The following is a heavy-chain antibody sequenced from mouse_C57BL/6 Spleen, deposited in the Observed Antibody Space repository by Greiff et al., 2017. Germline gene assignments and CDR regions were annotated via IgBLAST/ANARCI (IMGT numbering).Heavy chain of an antibody. Sequence: EVQLQQSGPELVKPGASVKISCKASGYTFTDYYMNWVKQSHGKSLEWIGDINPNNGGTSYNQKFKGKATLTVDKSSSTAYMELRSLTSEDSAVYYCARRGSGNPFAYWGQGTLVTVSA. CDR3: ARRGSGNPFAY. V-gene: IGHV1-26*01. CDR2: INPNNGGT. CDR1: GYTFTDYY. D-gene: IGHD1-3*01. J-gene: IGHJ3*01.